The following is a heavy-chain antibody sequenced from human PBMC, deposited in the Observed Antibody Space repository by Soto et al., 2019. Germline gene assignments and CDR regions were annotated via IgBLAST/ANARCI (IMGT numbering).Heavy chain of an antibody. Sequence: GGSLRLSCAASGFTFSSYSMNWVRQAPGKGLEWVSSISSSSSYIYYADSVKGRFTISRDNAKNSLYLQMNSLRAEDTAVYYCASIYYGSGSYVDYWGQGTLVTVSS. CDR3: ASIYYGSGSYVDY. J-gene: IGHJ4*02. CDR2: ISSSSSYI. D-gene: IGHD3-10*01. CDR1: GFTFSSYS. V-gene: IGHV3-21*01.